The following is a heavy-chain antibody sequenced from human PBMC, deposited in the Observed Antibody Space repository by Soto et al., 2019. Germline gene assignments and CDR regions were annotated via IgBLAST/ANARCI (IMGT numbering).Heavy chain of an antibody. Sequence: SETLSLTCTVSGDSISSYYWTWIRQPPGKGLEWLGYIYHSGYTNYNPSLKSRVTISVDTSKNQFSVKLTSVTAADTAVYYCARGGPKYYDILTGYRSWSWFDPWGQGTLVTVSS. D-gene: IGHD3-9*01. CDR3: ARGGPKYYDILTGYRSWSWFDP. CDR1: GDSISSYY. CDR2: IYHSGYT. V-gene: IGHV4-59*01. J-gene: IGHJ5*02.